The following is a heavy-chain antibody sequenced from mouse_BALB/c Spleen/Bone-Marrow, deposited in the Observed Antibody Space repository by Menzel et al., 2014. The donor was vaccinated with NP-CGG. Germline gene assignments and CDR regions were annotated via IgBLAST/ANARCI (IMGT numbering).Heavy chain of an antibody. CDR3: ARSGSSSGYFDY. J-gene: IGHJ2*01. CDR1: GFTFSSFG. D-gene: IGHD1-1*01. Sequence: EVNVVESGGGLVQPGGSRKLSCAASGFTFSSFGMHWVRQAPEKGLEWVAYISSGSSTIYYADTVMGRFTISRDNPKNTLFLQMTSLRSEDTAMYYCARSGSSSGYFDYWGQGTTLSLSS. CDR2: ISSGSSTI. V-gene: IGHV5-17*02.